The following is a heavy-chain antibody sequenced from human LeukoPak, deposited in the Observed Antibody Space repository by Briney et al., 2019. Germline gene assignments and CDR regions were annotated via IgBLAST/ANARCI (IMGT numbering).Heavy chain of an antibody. V-gene: IGHV1-8*02. Sequence: ASVKVPCKASGYTFNSYDINWVRQAPGQGLEWMGWMNPNNGKTGYAQKFQGRVSVTRNTSINTAYMELNSLRSEDTAIYYCARGMTSSGWLDYWGQGALVTVSS. CDR2: MNPNNGKT. D-gene: IGHD6-19*01. CDR1: GYTFNSYD. CDR3: ARGMTSSGWLDY. J-gene: IGHJ4*02.